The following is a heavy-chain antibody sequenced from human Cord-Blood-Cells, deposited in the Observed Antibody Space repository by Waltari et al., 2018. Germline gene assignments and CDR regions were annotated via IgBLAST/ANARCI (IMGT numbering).Heavy chain of an antibody. V-gene: IGHV1-2*06. CDR1: GYTFTGYY. CDR2: SNPNSGGT. CDR3: ARGTIAAAGNFDY. J-gene: IGHJ4*02. D-gene: IGHD6-13*01. Sequence: QVQLVQSGAEVKKPGASVKVSCKAPGYTFTGYYMHWVRQAPGQGLEWMGRSNPNSGGTNNSQKFQVRVTMTRDTSISTAYMELSRLRSDDTAVYYCARGTIAAAGNFDYWGQGTLVTVSS.